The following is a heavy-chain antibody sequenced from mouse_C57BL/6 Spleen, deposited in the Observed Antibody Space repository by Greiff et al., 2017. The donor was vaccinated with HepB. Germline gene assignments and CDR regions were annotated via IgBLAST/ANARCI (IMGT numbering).Heavy chain of an antibody. J-gene: IGHJ3*01. Sequence: VQLQQPGAELVRPGSSVKLSCKASGYTFTSYWMHWVKQRPIQGLEWIGNIDPSDSETHYNQKFKDKATLTVDKSSSTAYMQLSSLTSEDSAVYYCARERYDYDQAWFAYWGQGTLVTVSA. CDR2: IDPSDSET. V-gene: IGHV1-52*01. CDR1: GYTFTSYW. CDR3: ARERYDYDQAWFAY. D-gene: IGHD2-4*01.